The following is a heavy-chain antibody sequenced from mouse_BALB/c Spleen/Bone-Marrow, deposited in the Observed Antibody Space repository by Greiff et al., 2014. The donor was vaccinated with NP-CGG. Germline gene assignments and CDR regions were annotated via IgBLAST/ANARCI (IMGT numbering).Heavy chain of an antibody. CDR1: GFKFKDTH. V-gene: IGHV14-3*02. D-gene: IGHD1-1*01. Sequence: EVKLVESGAELVKPGASVKLSCTASGFKFKDTHMHWVKQRPEQGLEWIGGIDPASGDTKYDPKFQGKAAITGDTSFNTAYLQLSSLTSEDTAVYYCSRDYGGTAWFAYWGQGTLVTVSA. CDR2: IDPASGDT. J-gene: IGHJ3*01. CDR3: SRDYGGTAWFAY.